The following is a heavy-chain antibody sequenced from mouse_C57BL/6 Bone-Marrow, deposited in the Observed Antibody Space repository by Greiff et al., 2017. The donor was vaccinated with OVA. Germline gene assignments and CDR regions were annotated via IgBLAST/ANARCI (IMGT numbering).Heavy chain of an antibody. CDR2: ISNGGGST. J-gene: IGHJ1*03. V-gene: IGHV5-12*01. CDR3: ARRNYGSSYRYFDV. D-gene: IGHD1-1*01. CDR1: GFTFSDYY. Sequence: EVKLVESGGGLVQPGGSLTLSCAASGFTFSDYYMYWVRQTPEKRLEWVAYISNGGGSTYYPDTVKGRFTISRDNAKNTLYLQMSRLKSEDTAMYYCARRNYGSSYRYFDVWGTGTTVTVSS.